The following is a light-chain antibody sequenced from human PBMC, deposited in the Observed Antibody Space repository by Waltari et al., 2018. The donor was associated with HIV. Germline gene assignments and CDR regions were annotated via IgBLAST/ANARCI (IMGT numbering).Light chain of an antibody. CDR1: KVGDKY. CDR3: QAWDSNTAV. V-gene: IGLV3-1*01. Sequence: SYEMTQPPSVSVSPGQPASISCPGDKVGDKYASWYQQKPGQSPVLVIYADTKRPSGIPERFSGSNSGNTATLTISGTQAMDEADYYCQAWDSNTAVFGGGTKLTVL. CDR2: ADT. J-gene: IGLJ2*01.